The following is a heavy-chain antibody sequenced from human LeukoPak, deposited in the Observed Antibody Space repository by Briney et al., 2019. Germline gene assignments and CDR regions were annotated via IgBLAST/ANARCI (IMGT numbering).Heavy chain of an antibody. CDR1: GGSFSGYY. Sequence: PSETLSLTCAVYGGSFSGYYWSWIRQPPGKGLEWIGEINHSGSTNYNPSLKSRVTISVDTSKNQFSLKLSSVTAADTAVYYCARHYGDYWYFDLWGRGTLVTVSS. V-gene: IGHV4-34*01. D-gene: IGHD4-17*01. CDR2: INHSGST. J-gene: IGHJ2*01. CDR3: ARHYGDYWYFDL.